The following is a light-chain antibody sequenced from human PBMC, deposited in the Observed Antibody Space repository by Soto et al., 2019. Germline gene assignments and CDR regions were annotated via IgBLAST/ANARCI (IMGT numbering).Light chain of an antibody. V-gene: IGKV3-15*01. CDR2: GAS. CDR1: QSVSTS. Sequence: ETVMTQSPATLSVSPGETATLSCRASQSVSTSLAWYQQKPGQAPRLLISGASTRATGVPARFSGSGSETEFTLTISSLQSEDFAVYYCQQYNNWWTFGQGTKVEIK. CDR3: QQYNNWWT. J-gene: IGKJ1*01.